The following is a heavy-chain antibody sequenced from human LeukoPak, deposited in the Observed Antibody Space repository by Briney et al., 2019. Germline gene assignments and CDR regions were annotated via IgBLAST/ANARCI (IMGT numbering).Heavy chain of an antibody. V-gene: IGHV3-23*01. CDR3: AKLRAGTDFDY. J-gene: IGHJ4*02. Sequence: GGSLRLSCAASGFTFSTYGMSWVRQAPGKGLEWVSTISGSGGSTYYADSVKGRFTISRDNSKNTLYLQMNSLRAEDTAVYYCAKLRAGTDFDYWGRGTLVTVYS. CDR2: ISGSGGST. D-gene: IGHD1-7*01. CDR1: GFTFSTYG.